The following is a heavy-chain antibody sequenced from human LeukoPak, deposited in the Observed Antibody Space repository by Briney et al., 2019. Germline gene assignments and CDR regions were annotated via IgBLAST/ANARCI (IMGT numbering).Heavy chain of an antibody. J-gene: IGHJ5*02. V-gene: IGHV4-39*01. D-gene: IGHD1-26*01. CDR1: GGSISISGYY. Sequence: PSETLSLTCTVSGGSISISGYYWGWIRQPPGKGLEWIASIYYSGSTNYNPSLKSRVTISVDTSKNQLSLKLSSLTAADTAVYYCARHEYSGSYYGLSWFDPWSQGTLVTVSS. CDR3: ARHEYSGSYYGLSWFDP. CDR2: IYYSGST.